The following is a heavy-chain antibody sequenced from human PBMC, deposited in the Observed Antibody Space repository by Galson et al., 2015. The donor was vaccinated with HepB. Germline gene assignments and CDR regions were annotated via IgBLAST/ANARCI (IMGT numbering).Heavy chain of an antibody. D-gene: IGHD2-2*01. CDR1: GYTFTSYA. J-gene: IGHJ3*02. V-gene: IGHV1-3*01. CDR2: INAGNGNT. CDR3: ARDPQPARAAALDAFDI. Sequence: SVKVSCKASGYTFTSYAMHWVRQAPGQRLEWMGWINAGNGNTKYSQKFQGRVTITRDTSASTAYMELSSLRSEDTAVYYCARDPQPARAAALDAFDIWGQGTMVTVSS.